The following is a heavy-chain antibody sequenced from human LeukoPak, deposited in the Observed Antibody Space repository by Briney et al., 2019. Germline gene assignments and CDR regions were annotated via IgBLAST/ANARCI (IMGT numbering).Heavy chain of an antibody. V-gene: IGHV3-30-3*01. CDR3: ARSGPDY. Sequence: PGGSLRLSCAASGFTFSSYAMHWVRQAPGKGLEWVAVISYDGSNKYYADSVKDRFTISRDNSKNTLYLQMNSLRAEDTAVYYCARSGPDYWGQGTLVTVSS. CDR1: GFTFSSYA. J-gene: IGHJ4*02. D-gene: IGHD3-3*01. CDR2: ISYDGSNK.